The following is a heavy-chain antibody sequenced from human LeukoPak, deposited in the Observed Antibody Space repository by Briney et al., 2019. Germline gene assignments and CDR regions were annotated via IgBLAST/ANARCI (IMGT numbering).Heavy chain of an antibody. CDR3: AGRGALGELSWWYFDL. J-gene: IGHJ2*01. V-gene: IGHV1-69*05. CDR1: GGTFSSYA. Sequence: ASVKVSSKASGGTFSSYAISWVRQAPGQGLEWMGGIIPIFGTANYAQKFQGRVTITTDESTSTAYMELSSLRSEDTAVYYCAGRGALGELSWWYFDLWGRGTLVTVSS. CDR2: IIPIFGTA. D-gene: IGHD3-16*02.